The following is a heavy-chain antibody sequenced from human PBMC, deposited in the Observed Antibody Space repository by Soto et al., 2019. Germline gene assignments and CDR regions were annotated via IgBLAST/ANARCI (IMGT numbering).Heavy chain of an antibody. J-gene: IGHJ6*02. V-gene: IGHV4-59*01. Sequence: SETLSLTCTVSGGSISSYYWSWIRQPPGKGLEWIGYIYYSGSTNYNPSLKSRVTISVDTSKNQFSLKLSSVTAADTAVYYCGRDGKRDYYYGMDVWGQGTTVTVSS. CDR2: IYYSGST. CDR1: GGSISSYY. CDR3: GRDGKRDYYYGMDV.